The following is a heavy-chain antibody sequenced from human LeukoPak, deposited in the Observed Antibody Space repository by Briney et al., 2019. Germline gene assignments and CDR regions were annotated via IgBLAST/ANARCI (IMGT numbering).Heavy chain of an antibody. CDR1: GFTFSSYA. CDR2: ISGSGGST. J-gene: IGHJ4*02. D-gene: IGHD3-9*01. V-gene: IGHV3-23*01. CDR3: AKDNYDILTGRN. Sequence: GGSLRLSCAASGFTFSSYAMSWVRQAPGKGLEWVSAISGSGGSTYYADSVKGRFTISRDNSKNTLYLQMNSLRAKDTAVYYCAKDNYDILTGRNWGQGTLVTVSS.